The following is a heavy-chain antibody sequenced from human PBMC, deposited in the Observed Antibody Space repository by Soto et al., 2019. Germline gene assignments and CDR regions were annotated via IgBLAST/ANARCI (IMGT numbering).Heavy chain of an antibody. CDR1: GFTFTRYS. CDR2: ISSTTNYI. CDR3: ARESEDLTSNFDY. J-gene: IGHJ4*02. Sequence: EVQLVESGGGLVKPGGSLRLSCAASGFTFTRYSMNWVRQAPGKGLEWVSSISSTTNYIYYADSMKGRFTVSRDNAQNSVYLEMNSLSAEDTAVYYCARESEDLTSNFDYWGQGTRVTVSS. V-gene: IGHV3-21*01.